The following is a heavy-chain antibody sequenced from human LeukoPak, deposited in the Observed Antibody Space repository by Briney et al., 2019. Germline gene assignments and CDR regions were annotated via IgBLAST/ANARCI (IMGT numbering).Heavy chain of an antibody. CDR3: AKFGYCSSTSCYDAFDI. J-gene: IGHJ3*02. D-gene: IGHD2-2*01. CDR2: ISYDGSNK. Sequence: GRSLRLSCAASGFTFSSHGMPWVRQAPGKGLEWVAVISYDGSNKYYADSVKGRFTISRDNSKNTLYLQMNSLRAEDTAVYYCAKFGYCSSTSCYDAFDIWGQGTMVTVSS. V-gene: IGHV3-30*18. CDR1: GFTFSSHG.